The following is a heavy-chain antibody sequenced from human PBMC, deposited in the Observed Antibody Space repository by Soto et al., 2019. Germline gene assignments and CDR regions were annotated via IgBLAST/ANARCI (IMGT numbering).Heavy chain of an antibody. D-gene: IGHD2-2*01. CDR1: GFSFSSYA. CDR3: AKGGSSTTPGGYYFYAMHV. CDR2: ISGSGGST. V-gene: IGHV3-23*01. J-gene: IGHJ6*02. Sequence: EVQLLESGGGLVQPGGSLRLSCAVSGFSFSSYAMSWVRQAPGKGLEWVAAISGSGGSTYYADSVKGRFTISRDNSKTTLYLQINSLRAEDTAVFYGAKGGSSTTPGGYYFYAMHVWGQGTTVTVSS.